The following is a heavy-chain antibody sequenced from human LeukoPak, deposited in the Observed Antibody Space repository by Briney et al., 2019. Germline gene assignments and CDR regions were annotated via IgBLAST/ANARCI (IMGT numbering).Heavy chain of an antibody. J-gene: IGHJ3*02. CDR2: INWNGGST. CDR3: AQDRLPWPEGAHDAFGI. CDR1: GFTFDGYG. D-gene: IGHD1-26*01. V-gene: IGHV3-23*01. Sequence: GGSLRLSCAASGFTFDGYGMSWVRQAPGKGLEWVSGINWNGGSTYYADSVKGRFTISRDNSKNTLYLQMNSLRAEDTAVYYCAQDRLPWPEGAHDAFGIWGQGTMVTVSS.